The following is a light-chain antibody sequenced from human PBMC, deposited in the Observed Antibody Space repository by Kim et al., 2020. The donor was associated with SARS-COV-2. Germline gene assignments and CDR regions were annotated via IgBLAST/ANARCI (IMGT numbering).Light chain of an antibody. CDR1: SSDGGSYNS. V-gene: IGLV2-11*03. CDR3: CSYARGSIYV. CDR2: DVS. Sequence: GQSVTIFCTGSSSDGGSYNSVSWYRQHPGQAPKLLIYDVSKLTSGVPDRFSGSKSANTASLTISGLQAEDEADYYCCSYARGSIYVFGAGTKVTVL. J-gene: IGLJ1*01.